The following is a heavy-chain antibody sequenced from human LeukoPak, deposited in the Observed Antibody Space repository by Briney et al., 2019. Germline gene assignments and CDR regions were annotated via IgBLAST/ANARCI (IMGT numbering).Heavy chain of an antibody. D-gene: IGHD3-22*01. CDR2: INHSGST. Sequence: SETLSLTCAVSGGSISSSNWWSWVRQPPGKGLEWIGEINHSGSTNYNPSLKSRVTISVDTSKNQFSLKLSSVTAADTAVYYCAREERSNYYDSSGFDYWGQGTLVTVSS. CDR3: AREERSNYYDSSGFDY. J-gene: IGHJ4*02. CDR1: GGSISSSNW. V-gene: IGHV4-4*02.